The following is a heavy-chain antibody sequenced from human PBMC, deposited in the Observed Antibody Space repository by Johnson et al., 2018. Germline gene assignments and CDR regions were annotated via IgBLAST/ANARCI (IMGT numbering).Heavy chain of an antibody. CDR3: AKTGRACHKHLVYGEN. J-gene: IGHJ4*02. Sequence: QVQLVQSGGGVVQPGTSLRLSCTGSGFNFNNFGMNWVRQAPGKGLEWVAVISVDGNRQHYSDSVKGRFTVSRDNFRNTVCLQMNSLGVDDTAVYYCAKTGRACHKHLVYGENWCQGTVVSVSA. CDR2: ISVDGNRQ. V-gene: IGHV3-30*18. CDR1: GFNFNNFG. D-gene: IGHD5-24*01.